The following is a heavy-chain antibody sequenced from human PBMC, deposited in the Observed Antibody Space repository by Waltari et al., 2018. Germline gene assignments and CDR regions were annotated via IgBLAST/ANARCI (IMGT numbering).Heavy chain of an antibody. J-gene: IGHJ4*02. Sequence: QVQLQESGPGLLKPSETLSLTCGVSGYSINSGYYWGWTRQPPGKGLEWIGTIYHDGSTFSNPSLKSRLTMSMDTSKNEFSLKLSSVTAADTAVYYCTRQVLGYCTSAPCRRLDSWGQGTLVTVSS. CDR1: GYSINSGYY. CDR2: IYHDGST. CDR3: TRQVLGYCTSAPCRRLDS. D-gene: IGHD2-2*03. V-gene: IGHV4-38-2*01.